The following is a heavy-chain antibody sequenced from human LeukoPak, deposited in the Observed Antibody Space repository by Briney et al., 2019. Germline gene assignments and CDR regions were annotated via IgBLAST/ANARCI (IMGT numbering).Heavy chain of an antibody. D-gene: IGHD1-26*01. V-gene: IGHV3-30*02. CDR1: GFTCSSYG. J-gene: IGHJ4*02. Sequence: GGSLRLSCAASGFTCSSYGMHWVRQAPGKGLEWVGFIRYDGSDKYYADSVKGRFTISRDNPKNTLYLQVNSLRAEDTAVYYCAKDSWEVGATSEIDYWGQGTLVTVSS. CDR2: IRYDGSDK. CDR3: AKDSWEVGATSEIDY.